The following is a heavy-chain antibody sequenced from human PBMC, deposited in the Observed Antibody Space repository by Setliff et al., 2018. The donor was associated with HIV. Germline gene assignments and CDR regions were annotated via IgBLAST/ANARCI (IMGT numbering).Heavy chain of an antibody. CDR3: ASSPAWRSDYGLHTFDY. CDR2: IYHSGST. D-gene: IGHD4-17*01. V-gene: IGHV4-38-2*02. CDR1: GYSISSRYY. J-gene: IGHJ4*02. Sequence: SETLSLTCTVSGYSISSRYYWGWIRQSPGKGLEWIGSIYHSGSTQYNPSLKSRVTISVDTPKNQFSLKLSSVTAADTAVYYCASSPAWRSDYGLHTFDYWGQGTLVTVSS.